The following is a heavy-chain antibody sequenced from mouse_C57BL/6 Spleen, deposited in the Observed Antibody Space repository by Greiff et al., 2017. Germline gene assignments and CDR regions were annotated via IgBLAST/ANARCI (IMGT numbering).Heavy chain of an antibody. D-gene: IGHD3-1*01. CDR2: ISYDGSN. V-gene: IGHV3-6*01. CDR3: AGERDLHGPHFDY. CDR1: GYSITSGYY. J-gene: IGHJ2*01. Sequence: EVKLEESGPGLVKPSQSLSLTCSVTGYSITSGYYWNWIRQFPGNKLEWMGYISYDGSNNYNPSLKNRISITRDPSKNQFFLKLNSVTTEDNATYYCAGERDLHGPHFDYWGQGTTLTVSS.